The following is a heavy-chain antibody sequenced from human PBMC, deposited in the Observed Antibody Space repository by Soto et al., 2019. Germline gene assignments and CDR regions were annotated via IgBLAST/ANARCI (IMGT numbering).Heavy chain of an antibody. V-gene: IGHV1-69*12. CDR3: ATERGHVDYGDYGWDY. J-gene: IGHJ4*02. CDR1: GGTFSSYA. CDR2: IIPIFGTA. Sequence: QVQLVQSGAEVKKPGSSVKVSCKASGGTFSSYAISWVRQAPGQGLEWMGGIIPIFGTANYAQKFQGRVTITGDESTSTAYMELSSLRSEDTAVYYCATERGHVDYGDYGWDYWGQGTLVTVSS. D-gene: IGHD4-17*01.